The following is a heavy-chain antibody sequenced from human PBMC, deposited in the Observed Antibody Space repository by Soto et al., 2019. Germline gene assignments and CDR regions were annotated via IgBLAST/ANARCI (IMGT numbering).Heavy chain of an antibody. CDR3: ASPRVAGIHVKYFQH. J-gene: IGHJ1*01. D-gene: IGHD6-19*01. CDR2: IYYSGST. Sequence: QLQLQESGPGLVKPSETLSLTCTVSGGSISSSSYYWGWIRQPPGKGLEWIGSIYYSGSTYYNPSLKSRVTISVDTSKNQFSLKLSSVTAADTAVYYCASPRVAGIHVKYFQHWGQGTLVTVSS. V-gene: IGHV4-39*01. CDR1: GGSISSSSYY.